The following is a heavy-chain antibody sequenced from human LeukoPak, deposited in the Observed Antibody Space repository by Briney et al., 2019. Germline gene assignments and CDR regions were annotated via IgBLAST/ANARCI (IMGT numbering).Heavy chain of an antibody. J-gene: IGHJ4*02. D-gene: IGHD2-15*01. V-gene: IGHV3-21*01. CDR3: ARVLFSWYGLGALDY. Sequence: PGGSLRLSCAASGFTFSSYSMNWVRQAPGKGLEWVSFISSSSSYIYYADPVKGRFTISRDNAKNPLYLQMNSLRAEDTAVYYCARVLFSWYGLGALDYWGQGTLVTVSS. CDR2: ISSSSSYI. CDR1: GFTFSSYS.